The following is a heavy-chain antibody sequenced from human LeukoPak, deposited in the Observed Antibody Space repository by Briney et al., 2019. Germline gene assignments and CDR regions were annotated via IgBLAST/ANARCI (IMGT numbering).Heavy chain of an antibody. D-gene: IGHD3-22*01. V-gene: IGHV3-30-3*01. CDR2: ISYDGSNK. J-gene: IGHJ4*02. CDR1: GFTFSSYA. Sequence: GGSLRLSCAASGFTFSSYAMHWVRQAPGKGLEWVAVISYDGSNKYYADSVKGRFTISRDNAKNTLDLQMNSLRAEDTAVYYCARAPRTYYYDSSGYYYRYWGQGTLVTVSS. CDR3: ARAPRTYYYDSSGYYYRY.